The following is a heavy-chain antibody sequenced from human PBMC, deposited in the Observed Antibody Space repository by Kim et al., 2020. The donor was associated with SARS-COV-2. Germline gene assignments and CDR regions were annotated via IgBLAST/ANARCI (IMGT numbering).Heavy chain of an antibody. V-gene: IGHV3-21*01. D-gene: IGHD5-12*01. CDR1: GFTFSSYS. Sequence: GGSLRLSCAASGFTFSSYSMNWVRQAPGKGLEWVSSISSSSSYIYYADSVKGRFTISRDNAKNSLYLQMNSLRAEDTAVYYCARDPESPYIGSGYWYNWFDPWGQGTLVTVSS. CDR2: ISSSSSYI. CDR3: ARDPESPYIGSGYWYNWFDP. J-gene: IGHJ5*02.